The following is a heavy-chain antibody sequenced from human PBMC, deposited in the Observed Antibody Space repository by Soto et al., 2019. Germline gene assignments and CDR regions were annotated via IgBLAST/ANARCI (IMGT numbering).Heavy chain of an antibody. CDR2: IYYSGST. D-gene: IGHD6-13*01. J-gene: IGHJ5*02. Sequence: SSTLALTCTVSGGSISSGGYYWSLILKHPGKGLEWIGYIYYSGSTYYNPSLKSRVTISVDTSKNQFSLKLSSVTAADTAVYYCATSQYSSSYTNWFDPWGQGTLVTVSS. CDR3: ATSQYSSSYTNWFDP. CDR1: GGSISSGGYY. V-gene: IGHV4-31*03.